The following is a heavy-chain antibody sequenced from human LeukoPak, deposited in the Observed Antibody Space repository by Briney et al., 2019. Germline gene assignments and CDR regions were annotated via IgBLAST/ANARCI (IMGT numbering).Heavy chain of an antibody. CDR3: ARDQGNGYLGDY. J-gene: IGHJ4*02. D-gene: IGHD3-22*01. CDR1: GGTLSRYA. Sequence: SVKVSCKASGGTLSRYAISWVRQAPGQGPEWMGGIIPIFGTTNYAQKFQGRVTITADESTSTAYMELSSLRSDDTAVYYCARDQGNGYLGDYWGQGTLVTVSS. CDR2: IIPIFGTT. V-gene: IGHV1-69*13.